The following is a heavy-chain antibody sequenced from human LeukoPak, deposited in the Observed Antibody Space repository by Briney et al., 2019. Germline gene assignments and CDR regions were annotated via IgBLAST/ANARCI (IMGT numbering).Heavy chain of an antibody. Sequence: PGGSLRLSCAPSVFTFGRVGMNWVRQAPGKGLEWLSYISSSTSTINYADSVKGRFTISRDNAKNSLYLQMNSLRAEDTAVYFCARDKKPLGSMDVWGKGTTVTVSS. CDR2: ISSSTSTI. CDR3: ARDKKPLGSMDV. V-gene: IGHV3-48*01. D-gene: IGHD1-26*01. J-gene: IGHJ6*03. CDR1: VFTFGRVG.